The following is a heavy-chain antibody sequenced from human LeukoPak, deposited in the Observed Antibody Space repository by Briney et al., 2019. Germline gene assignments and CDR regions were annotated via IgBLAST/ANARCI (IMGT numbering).Heavy chain of an antibody. V-gene: IGHV3-21*01. CDR1: GFTFDDYA. CDR3: ARSDYDFWSRTSYYYYGMDV. J-gene: IGHJ6*02. D-gene: IGHD3-3*01. Sequence: GRSLRLSCAASGFTFDDYAMHWVRQAPGKGLEWVSSISSSSSYIYYAGSVKGRFTISRDNAKNSLYLQMNSLRAEDTAVYYCARSDYDFWSRTSYYYYGMDVWGQGTTVTVSS. CDR2: ISSSSSYI.